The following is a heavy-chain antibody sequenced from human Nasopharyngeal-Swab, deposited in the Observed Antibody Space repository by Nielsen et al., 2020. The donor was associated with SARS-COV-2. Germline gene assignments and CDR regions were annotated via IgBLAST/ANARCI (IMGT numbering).Heavy chain of an antibody. J-gene: IGHJ4*02. V-gene: IGHV3-23*01. CDR2: ISGSGGST. D-gene: IGHD5-18*01. Sequence: ESLNIPCAASGFTFSSYAMSWVRQAPGKGLEWVSAISGSGGSTYYADSVKGRFNISRDNSKNTLYLQMHSLIAEDTAVYYCAKYWVTGDTAMVTDYWGQGTLVTVSS. CDR3: AKYWVTGDTAMVTDY. CDR1: GFTFSSYA.